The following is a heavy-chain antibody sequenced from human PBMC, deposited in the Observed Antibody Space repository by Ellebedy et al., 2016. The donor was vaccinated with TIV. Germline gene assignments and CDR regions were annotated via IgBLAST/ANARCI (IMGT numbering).Heavy chain of an antibody. CDR3: ARGRGIADQFHFDY. CDR2: ISWDGGST. Sequence: GESLKISXAASGFTFDDYTMHWVRQAPGKGLEWVSLISWDGGSTYYADSVKGRFTISRDNSKNSLYLQMNSLRAEDTAVYYCARGRGIADQFHFDYWGQGTLVTVSS. CDR1: GFTFDDYT. D-gene: IGHD6-13*01. J-gene: IGHJ4*02. V-gene: IGHV3-43*01.